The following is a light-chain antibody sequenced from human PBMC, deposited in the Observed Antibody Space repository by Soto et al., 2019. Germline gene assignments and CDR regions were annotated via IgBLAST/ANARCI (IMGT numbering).Light chain of an antibody. CDR3: CSYAGSYSFYV. V-gene: IGLV2-11*01. Sequence: QSALTQPRSVSGSPGQSVTISCTGTSSDVAAYDYVTWYQQHPGKAPKLMIYDVTKRPSGVPDRFSGSRSSNTASLTISGLQAEDEADYYCCSYAGSYSFYVFGSGTKLTVL. CDR1: SSDVAAYDY. CDR2: DVT. J-gene: IGLJ1*01.